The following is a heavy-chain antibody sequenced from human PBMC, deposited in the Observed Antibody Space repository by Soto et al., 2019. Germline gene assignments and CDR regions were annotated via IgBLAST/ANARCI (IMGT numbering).Heavy chain of an antibody. Sequence: LRLSCAASGFTFSSYWMHWVRQAPGKGLVWVSRINSDGSSTSYADSVKGRFTISRDNAKNTLYLQMNSLRAEDTAVYYCARRNNYYYYGMDVWGQGTTVTVSS. J-gene: IGHJ6*02. D-gene: IGHD1-1*01. CDR2: INSDGSST. CDR1: GFTFSSYW. V-gene: IGHV3-74*01. CDR3: ARRNNYYYYGMDV.